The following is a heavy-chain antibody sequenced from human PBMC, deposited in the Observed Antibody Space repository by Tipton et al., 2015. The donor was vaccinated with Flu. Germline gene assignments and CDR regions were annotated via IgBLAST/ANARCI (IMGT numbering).Heavy chain of an antibody. CDR3: ARHSGWFDP. CDR2: VHRSGST. Sequence: LRLSCSVSGDSIGSDYYWGWIRQPPGKGLQWIGNVHRSGSTYYNPSLTSRVTISVDKSKNQFSLRLTSVTAADTAIYYCARHSGWFDPWGQGTLVTVSS. J-gene: IGHJ5*02. CDR1: GDSIGSDYY. D-gene: IGHD1-26*01. V-gene: IGHV4-38-2*01.